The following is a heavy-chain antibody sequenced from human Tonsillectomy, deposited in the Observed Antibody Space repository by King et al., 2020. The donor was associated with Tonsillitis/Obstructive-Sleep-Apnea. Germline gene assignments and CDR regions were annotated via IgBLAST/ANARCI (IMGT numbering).Heavy chain of an antibody. V-gene: IGHV4-34*01. D-gene: IGHD3-9*01. J-gene: IGHJ4*02. CDR3: ARGDILTGYYASTDFDY. Sequence: QVQLQQWGAGLLKPSETLSLTCAVYGGSFSNYYWSWIRQPPGKGLEWIGEINPSGRTNYNPSLTSRVTMLVDTSKNQFSLKLNSVTAADTAVYYCARGDILTGYYASTDFDYWGQGTLVTVSS. CDR2: INPSGRT. CDR1: GGSFSNYY.